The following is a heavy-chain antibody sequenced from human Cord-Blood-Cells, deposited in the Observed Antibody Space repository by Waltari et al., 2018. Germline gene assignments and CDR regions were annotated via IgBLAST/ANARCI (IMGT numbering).Heavy chain of an antibody. CDR2: ISYDGSNK. J-gene: IGHJ4*02. Sequence: QVQLVESGGGVVQPGRSLRLSCAASGFTFSSYGMHWVRQALGTGLEWVAVISYDGSNKYYADSVKGRFTISRDNSKNTLYLQMNSLRAEDTAVYYCAKGGLRFLEWLLYYFDYWGQGTLVTVSS. D-gene: IGHD3-3*01. V-gene: IGHV3-30*18. CDR3: AKGGLRFLEWLLYYFDY. CDR1: GFTFSSYG.